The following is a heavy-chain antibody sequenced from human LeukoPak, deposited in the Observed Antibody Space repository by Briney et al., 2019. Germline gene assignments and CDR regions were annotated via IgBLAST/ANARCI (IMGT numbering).Heavy chain of an antibody. CDR2: INYSGST. CDR1: GGSLNTYF. Sequence: SETLSLTCTVSGGSLNTYFWTWIRQPPGKGLEWIGYINYSGSTNSNPSLKSRLAMSVDTSKNQFSVKLSSVTAADTAVYYCARQHSPGYFDYWGQGTLVTVSS. CDR3: ARQHSPGYFDY. J-gene: IGHJ4*02. V-gene: IGHV4-59*08. D-gene: IGHD1-14*01.